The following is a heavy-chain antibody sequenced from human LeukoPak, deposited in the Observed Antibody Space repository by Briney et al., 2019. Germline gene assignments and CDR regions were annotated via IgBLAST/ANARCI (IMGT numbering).Heavy chain of an antibody. CDR2: ISGSGGST. CDR3: AKSDDSSGCYPPDY. D-gene: IGHD3-22*01. CDR1: GFTFSSYA. Sequence: GGSLRLSCAASGFTFSSYAMSWVRQAPGKGLEWVSAISGSGGSTYYADSVKGRFTISRDNSKNTLYLQMNSLRAEDTAVYYCAKSDDSSGCYPPDYWGQGTXVTVSS. V-gene: IGHV3-23*01. J-gene: IGHJ4*02.